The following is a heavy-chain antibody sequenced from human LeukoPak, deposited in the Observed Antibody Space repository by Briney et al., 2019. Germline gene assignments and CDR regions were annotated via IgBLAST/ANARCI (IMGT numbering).Heavy chain of an antibody. CDR2: ISGSGGST. Sequence: GGSLRLSCAASGFTFSSYAMSWVRQAPGKGLEWVSAISGSGGSTYYADSVKGRFTISRDNSKNTLYVQMNSLRAEDTAVYYCAKDFEMSGWYGFDYWGQGTLVTVSS. CDR1: GFTFSSYA. D-gene: IGHD6-19*01. CDR3: AKDFEMSGWYGFDY. J-gene: IGHJ4*02. V-gene: IGHV3-23*01.